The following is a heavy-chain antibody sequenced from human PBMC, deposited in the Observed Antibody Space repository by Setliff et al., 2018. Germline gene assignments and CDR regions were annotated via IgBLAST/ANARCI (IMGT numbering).Heavy chain of an antibody. CDR2: IRQDGNNK. D-gene: IGHD6-25*01. CDR3: VPGRGS. J-gene: IGHJ5*02. V-gene: IGHV3-30*02. CDR1: GFTFSSHG. Sequence: PGESLKISCAASGFTFSSHGMHWVRQAPGKGLEWVAFIRQDGNNKYYRDSVRGRFTISRDNAQKTLYLHMNNLRADDTAVFYCVPGRGSWGQGALVTVSS.